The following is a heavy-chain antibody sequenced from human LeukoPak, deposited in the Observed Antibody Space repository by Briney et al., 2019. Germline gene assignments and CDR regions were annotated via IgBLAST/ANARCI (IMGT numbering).Heavy chain of an antibody. J-gene: IGHJ4*02. CDR2: ISAYNGNT. V-gene: IGHV1-18*01. CDR1: GYTFTSYG. CDR3: ARVRLEGYDSSGYYYSFDY. Sequence: GASVKVSCKASGYTFTSYGISWVRQAPGQGLEWMGRISAYNGNTNYAQKLQGRVTMTTDTSTSTAYMELRSLRSDDTAVYYCARVRLEGYDSSGYYYSFDYWGQGTLVTVSS. D-gene: IGHD3-22*01.